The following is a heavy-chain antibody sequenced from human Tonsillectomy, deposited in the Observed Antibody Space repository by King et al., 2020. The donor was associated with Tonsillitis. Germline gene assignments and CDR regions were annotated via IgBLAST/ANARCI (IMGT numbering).Heavy chain of an antibody. D-gene: IGHD6-6*01. Sequence: VQLVESGAEVKKPGSSVKVSCKASGDTFSSYAISWVRQAPGQGLEWMGGIIPIFGTENYAQKCQGRVTITADEYTSTSYMELSSLRSEDTAVYYCASPRPRIATSPHDGMDVWGQGTTVTVSS. CDR2: IIPIFGTE. J-gene: IGHJ6*02. CDR3: ASPRPRIATSPHDGMDV. CDR1: GDTFSSYA. V-gene: IGHV1-69*01.